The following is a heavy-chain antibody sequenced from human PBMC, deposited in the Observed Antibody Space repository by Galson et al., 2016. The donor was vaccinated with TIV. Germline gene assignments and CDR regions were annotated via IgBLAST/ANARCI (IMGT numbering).Heavy chain of an antibody. CDR1: GFTFSSYA. Sequence: SLRLSCAASGFTFSSYAMIWVRQAPGKGLEWVSSISGRGERAFYADSVKGRFTISRDNSKNNLYLQMNSLRAEDTAVYHCVTGGDYFASGTYSWSDPWGQGTLVTVSS. D-gene: IGHD3-10*01. J-gene: IGHJ5*02. V-gene: IGHV3-23*01. CDR3: VTGGDYFASGTYSWSDP. CDR2: ISGRGERA.